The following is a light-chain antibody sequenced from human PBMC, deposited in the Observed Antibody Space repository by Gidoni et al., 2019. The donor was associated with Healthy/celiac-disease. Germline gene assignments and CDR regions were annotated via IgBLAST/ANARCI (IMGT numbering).Light chain of an antibody. J-gene: IGKJ1*01. CDR2: AAS. Sequence: IQLTQSPSSLSASVGDRVTITCRASQGISCYLAWYQQKPGKAPKLLSYAASTLQSGVPSRFGGSESGTDFTLTISSLQPEDFATYYCQKHNSYPGFGQGTKVEIK. CDR3: QKHNSYPG. V-gene: IGKV1-9*01. CDR1: QGISCY.